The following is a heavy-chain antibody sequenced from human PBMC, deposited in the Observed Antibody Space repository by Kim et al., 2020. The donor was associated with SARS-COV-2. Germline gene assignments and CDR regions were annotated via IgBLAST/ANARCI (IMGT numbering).Heavy chain of an antibody. CDR1: GYTFTGYY. Sequence: ASVKVSCKASGYTFTGYYMHWVRQAPGQGLEWMGRINPNSGGTNYAQKFQGRVTMTRDTSISTAYMELSRLRSDDTAVYYCARVHCSSTSCKSRGWFDPWGQGTLVTVSS. V-gene: IGHV1-2*06. CDR3: ARVHCSSTSCKSRGWFDP. J-gene: IGHJ5*02. D-gene: IGHD2-2*01. CDR2: INPNSGGT.